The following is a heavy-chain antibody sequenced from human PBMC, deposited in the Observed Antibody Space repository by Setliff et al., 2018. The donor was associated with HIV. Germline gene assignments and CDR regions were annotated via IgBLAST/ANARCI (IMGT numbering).Heavy chain of an antibody. D-gene: IGHD3-10*01. CDR1: GYTFTTYG. Sequence: EASVKVSCKASGYTFTTYGINWVRRAPGQGLEWMGWINSYNGNTKYAQKFQGRVTMTTDTSTTTSFLELRSLKADDTAVYYCSRSGVPPYYYYGMDVWGQGTTVTVSS. CDR2: INSYNGNT. CDR3: SRSGVPPYYYYGMDV. V-gene: IGHV1-18*04. J-gene: IGHJ6*02.